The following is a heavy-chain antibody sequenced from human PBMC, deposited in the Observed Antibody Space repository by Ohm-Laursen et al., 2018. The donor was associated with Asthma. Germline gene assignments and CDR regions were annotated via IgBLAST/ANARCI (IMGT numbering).Heavy chain of an antibody. Sequence: SSVKVSCKASGGTFSSYASSWVRQAPGQGLEWMGGIIPIFGTANHAQKFQGRVTITADESTSTAYMELSSLRSEDTAVYYCARTYDFWSGYYKYNWFDPWGQGTLVTVSS. CDR1: GGTFSSYA. CDR3: ARTYDFWSGYYKYNWFDP. V-gene: IGHV1-69*01. J-gene: IGHJ5*02. D-gene: IGHD3-3*01. CDR2: IIPIFGTA.